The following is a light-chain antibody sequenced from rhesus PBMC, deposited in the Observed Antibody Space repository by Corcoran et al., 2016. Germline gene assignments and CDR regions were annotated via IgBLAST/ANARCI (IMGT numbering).Light chain of an antibody. Sequence: EIVLTQSPATLSLSPGERATLSCRASQSVSSSLAWYQQKPGQAPRLLIYDASSRATGIPDRFSGSGSGTDFTLTISSLEPEDCGGYYCQQYSNWPTFGGGTKVELK. J-gene: IGKJ4*01. CDR3: QQYSNWPT. CDR1: QSVSSS. V-gene: IGKV3-42*02. CDR2: DAS.